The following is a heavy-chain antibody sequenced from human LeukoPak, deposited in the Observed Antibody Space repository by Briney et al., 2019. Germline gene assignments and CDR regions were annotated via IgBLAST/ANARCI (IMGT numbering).Heavy chain of an antibody. V-gene: IGHV5-51*01. CDR3: ARRCSGGSCYFGGWFDP. CDR1: GYSFTSYW. D-gene: IGHD2-15*01. Sequence: GESLKISCKGSGYSFTSYWIGWVRQMPGKGLEWMGIIYPGDSNTRYSPSFQGQVTISADKSISTAYLQWSSLKASDTAMYYCARRCSGGSCYFGGWFDPWGQGTLVTVSS. CDR2: IYPGDSNT. J-gene: IGHJ5*02.